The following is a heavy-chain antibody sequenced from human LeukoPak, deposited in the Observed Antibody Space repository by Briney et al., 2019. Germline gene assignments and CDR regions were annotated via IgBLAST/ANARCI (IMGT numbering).Heavy chain of an antibody. CDR2: ISYDGSNK. D-gene: IGHD3-22*01. V-gene: IGHV3-30-3*01. J-gene: IGHJ4*02. CDR1: GFTFSSYA. CDR3: ARGMSMIVVVITASQCDY. Sequence: GGSLRLSCAASGFTFSSYAMHWVRQATCKGLEWVAVISYDGSNKYYADSVKGRFTISRDTAKNTLSLQMNSLRAEDTAVYYCARGMSMIVVVITASQCDYWGQGTLVTVSS.